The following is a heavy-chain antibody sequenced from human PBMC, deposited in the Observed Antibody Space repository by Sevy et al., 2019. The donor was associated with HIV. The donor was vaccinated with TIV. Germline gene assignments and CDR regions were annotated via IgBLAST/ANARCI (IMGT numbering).Heavy chain of an antibody. V-gene: IGHV3-30*18. Sequence: GGSLRLSCAASVFTFSSYGMHWVRQAPGKGLEWVAVISYDGSNKYYADSVKGRFTISRDNSKNTLYLQMNSLRAEDTAVYYCAKGRSPYYYYYMDVWGKGTTVTVSS. CDR2: ISYDGSNK. CDR3: AKGRSPYYYYYMDV. CDR1: VFTFSSYG. J-gene: IGHJ6*03.